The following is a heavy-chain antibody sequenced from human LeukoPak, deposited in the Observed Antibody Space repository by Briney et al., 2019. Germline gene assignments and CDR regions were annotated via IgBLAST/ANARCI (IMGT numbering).Heavy chain of an antibody. Sequence: GGSLRLSCAASGNYWMHWVRQAPGKGLVWVSHINSDGSWTGYADSVKGRFTVSKDNAKNMVYLHMNSLRVDDTAVYYCVSFYETYWGRGTLVTVSS. D-gene: IGHD2-2*01. CDR2: INSDGSWT. CDR1: GNYW. V-gene: IGHV3-74*01. J-gene: IGHJ4*02. CDR3: VSFYETY.